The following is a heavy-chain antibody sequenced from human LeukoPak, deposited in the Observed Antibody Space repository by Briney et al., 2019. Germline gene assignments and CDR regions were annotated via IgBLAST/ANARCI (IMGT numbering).Heavy chain of an antibody. CDR3: ARPRDGYNPQYFDY. Sequence: GESLKISCKASGYSFTTYWIGWVRQMPGEGLEWMGIIYPGDSDTRYSPSFQGQVTISADKSISTAYLQWGSLKASDTAMYYCARPRDGYNPQYFDYWGQGTLDTVSS. CDR2: IYPGDSDT. CDR1: GYSFTTYW. J-gene: IGHJ4*02. D-gene: IGHD5-24*01. V-gene: IGHV5-51*01.